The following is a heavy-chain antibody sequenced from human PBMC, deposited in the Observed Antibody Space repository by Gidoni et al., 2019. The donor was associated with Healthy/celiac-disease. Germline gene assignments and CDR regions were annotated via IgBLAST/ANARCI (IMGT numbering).Heavy chain of an antibody. V-gene: IGHV3-30-3*01. CDR2: ISYDGSNK. CDR3: ARVDYYDSSGHWFDP. Sequence: QVQLVESGGGVVQPGRSLRLSCAASGFTFSSYAMHWVRQAPGKGLEWVAVISYDGSNKYYADSVKGRFTISRDNSKNTLYLQMNSLRAEDTAVYYCARVDYYDSSGHWFDPWGQGTLVTVSS. J-gene: IGHJ5*02. D-gene: IGHD3-22*01. CDR1: GFTFSSYA.